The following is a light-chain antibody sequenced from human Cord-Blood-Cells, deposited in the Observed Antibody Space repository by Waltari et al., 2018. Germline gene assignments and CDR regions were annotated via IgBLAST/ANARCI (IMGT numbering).Light chain of an antibody. Sequence: QPVLTQPPSSSASPGESARLTCTLPSDINVGSYNIYWYQQKQGSPPRYLLYYYSDSDKGQGSGVPSRFSGSKYASANTGILLISGRQSEDEADYYCMSWSSNASRVFGGGTKLTVL. CDR1: SDINVGSYN. J-gene: IGLJ3*02. CDR3: MSWSSNASRV. V-gene: IGLV5-37*01. CDR2: YYSDSDK.